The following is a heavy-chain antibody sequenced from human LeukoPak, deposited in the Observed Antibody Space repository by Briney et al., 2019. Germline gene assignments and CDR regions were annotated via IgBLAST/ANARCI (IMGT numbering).Heavy chain of an antibody. CDR2: ISSDGTNR. CDR3: ANGAGTTGNPFFDY. J-gene: IGHJ4*02. CDR1: GFTFSAHG. Sequence: PGGSLRLSCTASGFTFSAHGMSWVRQSPGEGLEWVSTISSDGTNRHYADSVKGRFSISRDNSKSTLYLQMNSLTVEDTALYYCANGAGTTGNPFFDYWGQGTLVTVSS. V-gene: IGHV3-23*01. D-gene: IGHD4-11*01.